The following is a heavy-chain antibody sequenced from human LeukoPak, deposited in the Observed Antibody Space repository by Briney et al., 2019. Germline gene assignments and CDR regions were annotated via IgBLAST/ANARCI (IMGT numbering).Heavy chain of an antibody. CDR2: IYHSGST. J-gene: IGHJ5*02. CDR3: ARDNSVRDEAWWFNP. Sequence: PSETLSLTCTVPGYSISSGYYWGWIRQPPGKGLEWIGSIYHSGSTYYNPSLKSRVTISVDTSKNQFSLKLSSVTAADTAVYYCARDNSVRDEAWWFNPWGQGTLVTVSS. D-gene: IGHD5-24*01. CDR1: GYSISSGYY. V-gene: IGHV4-38-2*02.